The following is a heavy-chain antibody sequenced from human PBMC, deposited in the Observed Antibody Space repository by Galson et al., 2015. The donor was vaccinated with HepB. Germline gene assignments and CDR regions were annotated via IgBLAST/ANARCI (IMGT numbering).Heavy chain of an antibody. D-gene: IGHD3-22*01. CDR1: GGTFSSYA. CDR3: ASTYYYDTSGYPTNYFDY. J-gene: IGHJ4*02. Sequence: SVKVSCKVSGGTFSSYAMSWVRQAPGQGLEWMGGIIPIIGIGNYAQNFQGRVTITADTSTSTTYMGLSSLRSEDAAVYYCASTYYYDTSGYPTNYFDYWGQGTLVTVSS. CDR2: IIPIIGIG. V-gene: IGHV1-69*10.